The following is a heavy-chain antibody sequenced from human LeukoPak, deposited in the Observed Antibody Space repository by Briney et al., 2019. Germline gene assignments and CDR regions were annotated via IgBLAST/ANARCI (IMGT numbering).Heavy chain of an antibody. J-gene: IGHJ4*02. CDR1: GFTFSTYT. CDR2: ISSSSTYI. Sequence: GGSLRLPCAASGFTFSTYTMNWVRQAPGKGLEWVSSISSSSTYIYYADSVKGRFTISRDNAKNSLYLQMNSLRAEDTAVYYCARDMTDSSGPHFDYWGQGTLVTVSS. D-gene: IGHD6-25*01. CDR3: ARDMTDSSGPHFDY. V-gene: IGHV3-21*01.